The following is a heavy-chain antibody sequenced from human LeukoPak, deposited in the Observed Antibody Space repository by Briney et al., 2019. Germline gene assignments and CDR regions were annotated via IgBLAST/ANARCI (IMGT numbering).Heavy chain of an antibody. CDR3: ARAATNLYFDY. CDR2: INPSGGST. D-gene: IGHD4-11*01. J-gene: IGHJ4*02. CDR1: GYTFTSYY. V-gene: IGHV1-46*01. Sequence: ASVKVSCKASGYTFTSYYMHWVRQAPGQGLEWMGIINPSGGSTSYAQKFQGRVTMTRDMSTSTVYMELSSLRSEDTAVYYCARAATNLYFDYWGQGTLVTVSS.